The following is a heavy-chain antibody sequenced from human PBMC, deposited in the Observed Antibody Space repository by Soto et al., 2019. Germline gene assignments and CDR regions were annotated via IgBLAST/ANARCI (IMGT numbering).Heavy chain of an antibody. Sequence: QVQLVQSGAEVKKPGASVKVSCKASGYSFTDYHIHWVRQAPGQGLEWLGRINPKSGGTSTAQKFQGWVTMTTDTSISTASMELTRLTSDDTPIYYCARGDSTDCSNGVCSFFYNLDMDVWGQGTTVTVSS. V-gene: IGHV1-2*04. D-gene: IGHD2-8*01. CDR1: GYSFTDYH. J-gene: IGHJ6*02. CDR2: INPKSGGT. CDR3: ARGDSTDCSNGVCSFFYNLDMDV.